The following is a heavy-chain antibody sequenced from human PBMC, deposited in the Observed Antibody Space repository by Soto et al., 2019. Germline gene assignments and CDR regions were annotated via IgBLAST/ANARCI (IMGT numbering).Heavy chain of an antibody. CDR1: GCTFSTHA. Sequence: QVQLVESGGGVVQPGRSLRLSCAASGCTFSTHAMHWVRQAPSKGLECVAIVSFDGSNKYYADSVKGRFTISRDNSKNTLYLQMSGLTPEDTAVYYCARDQTGITTTGGGRIDHWGQGTLVTVSS. V-gene: IGHV3-30-3*01. CDR2: VSFDGSNK. D-gene: IGHD1-20*01. CDR3: ARDQTGITTTGGGRIDH. J-gene: IGHJ4*02.